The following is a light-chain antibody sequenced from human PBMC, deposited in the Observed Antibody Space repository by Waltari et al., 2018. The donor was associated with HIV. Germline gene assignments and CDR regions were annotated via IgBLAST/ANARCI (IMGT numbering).Light chain of an antibody. CDR2: GAS. CDR3: QQRSSWPIT. Sequence: EIVLTQSPATLSLSTGERATLSCRASQRVSSSLASYQQKPGQAPRLLIYGASSSATGIPARFSGSGSGTDFTLTISSLEPGDFAVYYCQQRSSWPITFGQGTRLEIK. J-gene: IGKJ5*01. CDR1: QRVSSS. V-gene: IGKV3-11*01.